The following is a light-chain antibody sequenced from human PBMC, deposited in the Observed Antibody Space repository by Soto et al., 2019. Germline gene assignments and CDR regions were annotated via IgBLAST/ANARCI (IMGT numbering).Light chain of an antibody. CDR1: SSDVGGYNY. CDR3: SSYTSSSTLV. V-gene: IGLV2-14*01. Sequence: QSALTQPASVSGSPGQSITISCTGTSSDVGGYNYVSWYQQYPGKAPKLMIYEVSNRPSGVANRFSGSKSGNTASLTISGLHAEDEADYYCSSYTSSSTLVFGGGTQLTVL. J-gene: IGLJ3*02. CDR2: EVS.